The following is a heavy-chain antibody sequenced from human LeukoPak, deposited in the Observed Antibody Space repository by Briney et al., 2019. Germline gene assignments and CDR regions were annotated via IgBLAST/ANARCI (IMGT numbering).Heavy chain of an antibody. CDR1: GVTLSSYV. V-gene: IGHV3-30*02. Sequence: GGSLRLSCAASGVTLSSYVMHWVRQAPGTGLQWVAAIWYDGSHKYYADSVKGRFIISRDNSKNTLYLQMNSLRAEDTAVYYCAKESDAFDVWGQGTVVTVSS. CDR3: AKESDAFDV. J-gene: IGHJ3*01. CDR2: IWYDGSHK.